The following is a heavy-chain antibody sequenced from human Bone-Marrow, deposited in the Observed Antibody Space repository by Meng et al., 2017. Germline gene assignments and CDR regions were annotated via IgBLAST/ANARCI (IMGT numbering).Heavy chain of an antibody. CDR2: ISSSGSTI. J-gene: IGHJ5*02. Sequence: GGSLRLSCAASGFTFSSYEMNWVRQAPGKGLEWVSYISSSGSTIYYADSVKGRFTISRDNAKNSLYLQMNSLRAEDTAVYYCARGDYGGNSIPNWFDPWGQGTLGT. CDR1: GFTFSSYE. V-gene: IGHV3-48*03. D-gene: IGHD4-23*01. CDR3: ARGDYGGNSIPNWFDP.